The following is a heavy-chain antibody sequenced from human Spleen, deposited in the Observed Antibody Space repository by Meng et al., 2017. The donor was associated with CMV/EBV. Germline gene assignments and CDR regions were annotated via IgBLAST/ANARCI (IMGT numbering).Heavy chain of an antibody. CDR1: GGSFSSYY. Sequence: QVQLEQWGAGLLKPSETLSLTGVVYGGSFSSYYWSWIRQPPGKGLEWIGEINHNGGTNYNPSLKSRVTISVDTSNNQFSLKLTSVTAADTAVYYCARGLQHDYWGQGTLVTVSS. D-gene: IGHD5-24*01. J-gene: IGHJ4*02. CDR2: INHNGGT. CDR3: ARGLQHDY. V-gene: IGHV4-34*01.